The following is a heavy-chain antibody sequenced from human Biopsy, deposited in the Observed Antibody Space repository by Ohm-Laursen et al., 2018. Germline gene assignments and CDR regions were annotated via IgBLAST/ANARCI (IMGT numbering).Heavy chain of an antibody. Sequence: SLTLSCAATGFSFYNYAMNWVRQAPGKGLEWVSTISGSGGSTYYADSVKGRFTISRDASKNTLYLLMNSLRAEDTAMYYCAKGGYCTTTSCYMDVDYWGQGTLVTVSS. V-gene: IGHV3-23*01. J-gene: IGHJ4*02. CDR1: GFSFYNYA. CDR3: AKGGYCTTTSCYMDVDY. D-gene: IGHD2-2*02. CDR2: ISGSGGST.